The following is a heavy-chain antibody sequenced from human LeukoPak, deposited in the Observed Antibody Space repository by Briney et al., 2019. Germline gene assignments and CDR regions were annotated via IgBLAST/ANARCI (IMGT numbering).Heavy chain of an antibody. CDR2: IYYSGST. J-gene: IGHJ4*02. CDR3: ARRDGYHLDY. Sequence: PSETLSLTCTVSGGSISSYYWSWIRQPPGKGLEWIGYIYYSGSTNYNPSLKSRVTISVDTSKNQFSLKLSSVTAADTAVYYCARRDGYHLDYWGQGTLVTVSS. V-gene: IGHV4-59*01. D-gene: IGHD5-24*01. CDR1: GGSISSYY.